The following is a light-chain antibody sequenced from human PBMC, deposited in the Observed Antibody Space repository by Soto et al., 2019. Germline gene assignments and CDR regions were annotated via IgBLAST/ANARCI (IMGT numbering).Light chain of an antibody. Sequence: QSALTQPASVSGSPGQSITISCTGTSSDLAIYNYVSWYQQYPGKAPKVIIYDVNKRPSGVPDRFSGSKSGKAASLTISGLQAEDEADYYCSSYTGNNNLVVFGGGTKLTVL. CDR1: SSDLAIYNY. CDR2: DVN. CDR3: SSYTGNNNLVV. V-gene: IGLV2-14*03. J-gene: IGLJ2*01.